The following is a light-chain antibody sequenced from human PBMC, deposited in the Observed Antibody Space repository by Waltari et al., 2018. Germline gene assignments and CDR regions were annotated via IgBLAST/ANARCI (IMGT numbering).Light chain of an antibody. CDR1: QDINLY. CDR2: SAS. J-gene: IGKJ4*01. V-gene: IGKV1-16*01. Sequence: DIQMTQSPSSLSASVGDRVTITCRVSQDINLYVAWFQQRQGKAPKSLIYSASILLSGVPSRFSGSGSGTEFTLTISDLQPEDFATYYCQHYNSFPLTFGGGTKVEIK. CDR3: QHYNSFPLT.